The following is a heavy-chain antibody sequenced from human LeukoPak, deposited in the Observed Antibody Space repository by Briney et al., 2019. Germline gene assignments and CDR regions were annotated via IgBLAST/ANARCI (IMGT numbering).Heavy chain of an antibody. CDR3: AKAPGGSSGSGFDY. CDR2: ISDSTT. D-gene: IGHD3-22*01. CDR1: GFTFSGYG. V-gene: IGHV3-23*01. Sequence: GGSLRLSCAASGFTFSGYGMSWVRQAPGKGLEWVSGISDSTTFYADSVKGRFTISRDNSKNTLYLQMNSLRAEDTAVYYCAKAPGGSSGSGFDYWGQGSLVTVSS. J-gene: IGHJ4*02.